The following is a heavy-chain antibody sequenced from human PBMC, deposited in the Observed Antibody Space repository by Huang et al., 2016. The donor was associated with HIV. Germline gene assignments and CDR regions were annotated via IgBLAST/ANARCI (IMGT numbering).Heavy chain of an antibody. CDR1: GFTFISYG. J-gene: IGHJ3*02. V-gene: IGHV3-30*02. Sequence: QVQLVESGGGVVQPGGSMRLSCAASGFTFISYGMHWVRQAPGKGLGWLGFVRDEVSKKYYACSGKGRFTISRDNSKNTLYLQMNSLRAEDTAVYYCAKVPHPRDYGDYVGGAFDIWGQGTMVTVSS. CDR2: VRDEVSKK. CDR3: AKVPHPRDYGDYVGGAFDI. D-gene: IGHD4-17*01.